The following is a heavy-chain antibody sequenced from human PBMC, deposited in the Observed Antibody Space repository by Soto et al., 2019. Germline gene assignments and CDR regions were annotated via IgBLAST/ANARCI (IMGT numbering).Heavy chain of an antibody. CDR3: AKVANYVTPTPQDV. CDR1: GYIFVNYG. CDR2: ISPYSGNT. J-gene: IGHJ6*02. Sequence: QVQLVQSGDEVKKPGASVKVSCKASGYIFVNYGIAWVRQAPGQGLEWMGWISPYSGNTHYASKVQGRLTMTTDTCTTTAYMGQGSLTSGETDVYYWAKVANYVTPTPQDVWCPGTTVTVS. D-gene: IGHD3-16*01. V-gene: IGHV1-18*01.